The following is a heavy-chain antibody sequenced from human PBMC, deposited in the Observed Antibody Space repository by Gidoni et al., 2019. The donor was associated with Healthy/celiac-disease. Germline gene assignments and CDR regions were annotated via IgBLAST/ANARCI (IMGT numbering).Heavy chain of an antibody. D-gene: IGHD3-22*01. Sequence: EVQLVESGGGLVKPGGSLRLSCAASGFTFSSYSMNWVRQAPGKGLEWVSSISSSSSYIYYADSVKGRFTISRDNAKNSLYLQMNSLRAEDTAVYYCARDLCDSSGDAFDSWGQGAMVTVSS. CDR2: ISSSSSYI. CDR1: GFTFSSYS. CDR3: ARDLCDSSGDAFDS. V-gene: IGHV3-21*01. J-gene: IGHJ3*02.